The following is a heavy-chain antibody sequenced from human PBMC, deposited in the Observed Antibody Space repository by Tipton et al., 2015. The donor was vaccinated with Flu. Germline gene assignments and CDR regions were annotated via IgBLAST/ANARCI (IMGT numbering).Heavy chain of an antibody. V-gene: IGHV4-38-2*01. CDR3: ARRDYSNHVSEPKNWFDP. CDR1: GDSIGSHYY. Sequence: TLSLTCSVSGDSIGSHYYWAWIRQPPGKALEWIGNVRQTGNTYYNPSPTSRVTIAVDRPKNLFSLRLTSVTAADTAVYYCARRDYSNHVSEPKNWFDPWGQGILVPVSS. J-gene: IGHJ5*02. D-gene: IGHD4-11*01. CDR2: VRQTGNT.